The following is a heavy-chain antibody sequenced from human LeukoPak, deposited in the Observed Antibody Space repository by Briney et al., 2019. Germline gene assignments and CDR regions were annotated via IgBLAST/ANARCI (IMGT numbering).Heavy chain of an antibody. D-gene: IGHD3-10*01. V-gene: IGHV3-21*01. J-gene: IGHJ4*02. CDR2: ISSSSSYI. CDR3: ARDPYYGSGSLDY. Sequence: TGGSLRLSCAVSGFTFSSYSMNWVRQAPGKGLEWVSSISSSSSYIYYADSVKGRFTISRDNAKNSLYLQMNSLRAEDTAVYYCARDPYYGSGSLDYWGQGTLVTVSS. CDR1: GFTFSSYS.